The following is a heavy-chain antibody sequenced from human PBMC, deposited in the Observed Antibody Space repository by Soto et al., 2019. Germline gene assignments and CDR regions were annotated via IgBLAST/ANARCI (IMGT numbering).Heavy chain of an antibody. CDR2: IIPIFGTA. CDR3: ARRGLRYPNYYYYGMDV. V-gene: IGHV1-69*12. CDR1: GGTFSSYA. Sequence: QVQLVQSGAEVKKPGSSVKVSCKASGGTFSSYAISWVRQAPGQGLEWMGGIIPIFGTANYAQKFQGRVTITADESTSTAYMELSSLRSEDTAVYYCARRGLRYPNYYYYGMDVWGQGTTVTVSS. D-gene: IGHD5-12*01. J-gene: IGHJ6*02.